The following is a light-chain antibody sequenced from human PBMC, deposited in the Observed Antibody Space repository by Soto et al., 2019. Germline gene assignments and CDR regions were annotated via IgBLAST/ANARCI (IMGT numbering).Light chain of an antibody. J-gene: IGLJ1*01. CDR1: SSDVVGYNY. Sequence: QSVLTQPASVSGSPGHSITISCTGTSSDVVGYNYVSWYQQHPGKAPKLIIYDVTNRPSGVSNRFSGSKSGNTASLTLSGLQAEDEADYYCSSYTSSSTLEVFGTGTKLTVL. V-gene: IGLV2-14*01. CDR2: DVT. CDR3: SSYTSSSTLEV.